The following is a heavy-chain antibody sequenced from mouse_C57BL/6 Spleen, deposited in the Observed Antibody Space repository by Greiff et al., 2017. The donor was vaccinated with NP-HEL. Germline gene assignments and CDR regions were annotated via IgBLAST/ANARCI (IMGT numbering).Heavy chain of an antibody. CDR1: GYTFTDYY. CDR2: INPNNGGT. J-gene: IGHJ2*01. CDR3: ARRGGYDYYGDFDY. D-gene: IGHD1-1*01. Sequence: EVQLQQSGPELVKPGASVKISCKASGYTFTDYYMNWVKQSHGKSLEWIGDINPNNGGTSYNQKFKGKATLTVDKSSSTAYMELRSLTSEDSAVYYCARRGGYDYYGDFDYWGQGTTLTVSS. V-gene: IGHV1-26*01.